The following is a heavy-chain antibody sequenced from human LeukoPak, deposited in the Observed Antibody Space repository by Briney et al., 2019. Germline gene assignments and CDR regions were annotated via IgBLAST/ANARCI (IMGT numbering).Heavy chain of an antibody. CDR1: GFAFHDYA. CDR3: AKVGESSGGYYSFDY. Sequence: GGSLRLSCAASGFAFHDYAMQWVRQVPGKGLEWVSLISGDGGDTYYADSVRGRCAISRDNRKNSLYLQMDSLRTEDTALYYCAKVGESSGGYYSFDYWGQGTLVTVSS. V-gene: IGHV3-43*02. CDR2: ISGDGGDT. J-gene: IGHJ4*02. D-gene: IGHD3-22*01.